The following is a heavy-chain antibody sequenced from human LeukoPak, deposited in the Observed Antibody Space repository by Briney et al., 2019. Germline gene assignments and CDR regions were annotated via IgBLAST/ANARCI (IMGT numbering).Heavy chain of an antibody. CDR3: TRVARQFFMDV. J-gene: IGHJ6*03. CDR1: GASINHYY. CDR2: LSSSGNT. V-gene: IGHV4-4*07. D-gene: IGHD6-19*01. Sequence: PSETLSLTCSVSGASINHYYWNWIRQPAGKGLEWIGRLSSSGNTNYNPSLKSRVTMSVDTSKNQFSLKLTSVTAADTAIYYCTRVARQFFMDVWGKGTTVTISS.